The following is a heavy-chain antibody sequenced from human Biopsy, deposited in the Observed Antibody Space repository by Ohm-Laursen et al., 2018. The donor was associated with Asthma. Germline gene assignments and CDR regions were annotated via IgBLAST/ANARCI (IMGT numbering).Heavy chain of an antibody. CDR3: ARNLPGYTYGPFED. J-gene: IGHJ4*02. CDR1: GASITTSPSY. Sequence: TLSLTCTVSGASITTSPSYWSWLRLLPGKGLEWIGCIHYSGETFFNPSLKNPLFMSLDSSKNQFSLKMTSVTVADTAVYFCARNLPGYTYGPFEDWGQGTLVTVPS. CDR2: IHYSGET. D-gene: IGHD5-18*01. V-gene: IGHV4-31*01.